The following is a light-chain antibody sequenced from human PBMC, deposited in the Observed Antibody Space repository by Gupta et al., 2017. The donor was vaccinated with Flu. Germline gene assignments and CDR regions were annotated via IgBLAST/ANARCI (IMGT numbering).Light chain of an antibody. CDR3: QSADNSGTYVV. V-gene: IGLV3-25*03. CDR2: KDT. CDR1: ALSNQY. J-gene: IGLJ2*01. Sequence: SYALTQPPPLSGFPGKTARITCTGDALSNQYTYWYQQNPGKAPVLVIFKDTERPSGIPERFSGSTSGTTVTLTISGVQAEDEAAYYCQSADNSGTYVVFGGGTKLTV.